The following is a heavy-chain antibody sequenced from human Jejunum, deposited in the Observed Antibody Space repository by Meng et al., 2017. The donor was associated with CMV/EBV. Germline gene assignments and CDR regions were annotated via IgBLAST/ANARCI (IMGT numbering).Heavy chain of an antibody. CDR2: TSYDGNSQ. V-gene: IGHV3-30*19. J-gene: IGHJ4*02. D-gene: IGHD3-16*01. Sequence: SGFAFNNYHMHWVRQAPGKGLEWVAVTSYDGNSQYYTDSVKGRFTISRDNSDNMLYLHMNSLRADDTALYYCARDGGGFNSSPFDRWGQGTLVTVSS. CDR3: ARDGGGFNSSPFDR. CDR1: GFAFNNYH.